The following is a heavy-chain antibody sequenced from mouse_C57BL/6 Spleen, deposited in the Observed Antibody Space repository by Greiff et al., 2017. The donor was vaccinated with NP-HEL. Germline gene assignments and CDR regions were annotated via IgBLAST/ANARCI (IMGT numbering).Heavy chain of an antibody. Sequence: VQLQQSGAELVKPGASVKVSCKASGYTFTSYWMHWVKQRPGQGLEWIGRIHPSASDTNYNQKFKGKATLTVDKSSSTAYMQLSSLTSEDSAVYYCAIWRSSGYEDYYAMDYWGQGTSVTVSS. D-gene: IGHD3-2*02. CDR3: AIWRSSGYEDYYAMDY. V-gene: IGHV1-74*01. CDR2: IHPSASDT. CDR1: GYTFTSYW. J-gene: IGHJ4*01.